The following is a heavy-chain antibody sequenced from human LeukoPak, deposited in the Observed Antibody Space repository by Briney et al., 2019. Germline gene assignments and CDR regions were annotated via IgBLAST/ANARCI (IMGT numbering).Heavy chain of an antibody. D-gene: IGHD5-24*01. Sequence: GGSLRLSCAASGFTFSSYAMSWVRQAPGKGLEWVSAISGSGGSTYYADSVKGRFTISRDNSKNTLYLQMNSLRAEDTALYYCAKDIMDGYNPGVADYWGQGTLVTVSS. J-gene: IGHJ4*02. CDR3: AKDIMDGYNPGVADY. CDR2: ISGSGGST. CDR1: GFTFSSYA. V-gene: IGHV3-23*01.